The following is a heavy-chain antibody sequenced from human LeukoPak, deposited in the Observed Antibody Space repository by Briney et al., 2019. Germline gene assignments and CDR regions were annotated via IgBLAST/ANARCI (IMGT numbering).Heavy chain of an antibody. D-gene: IGHD2-2*01. Sequence: SETLSLTCTVSGGSISSYYWSWIRQPPGKGLEWIGSIYYSGSTYYNPSLKSRVTISVDTSKNQFSLKLSSVTAADTAVYYCARVIADIVVVPAAIAFDYWGQGTLVTVSS. CDR1: GGSISSYY. CDR2: IYYSGST. V-gene: IGHV4-59*05. CDR3: ARVIADIVVVPAAIAFDY. J-gene: IGHJ4*02.